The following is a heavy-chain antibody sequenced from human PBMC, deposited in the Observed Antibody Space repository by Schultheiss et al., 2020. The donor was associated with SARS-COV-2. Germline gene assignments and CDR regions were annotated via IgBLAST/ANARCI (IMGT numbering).Heavy chain of an antibody. CDR2: LSDDGLRK. CDR3: ARDNTYYGPMDV. Sequence: GESLKISCAASGFTFSSYGMHWVRQAPGKGLEWVTFLSDDGLRKYSADSGKGRFTISRDNAKNSLYLQMNSLRAEDTAVYYCARDNTYYGPMDVWGQGTTVTVSS. D-gene: IGHD3-10*01. V-gene: IGHV3-30*03. CDR1: GFTFSSYG. J-gene: IGHJ6*02.